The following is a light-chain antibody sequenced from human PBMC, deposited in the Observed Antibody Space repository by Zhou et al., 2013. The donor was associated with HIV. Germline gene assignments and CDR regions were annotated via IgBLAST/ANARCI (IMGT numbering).Light chain of an antibody. CDR2: GAS. J-gene: IGKJ1*01. CDR1: QTISTY. V-gene: IGKV1-8*01. Sequence: AIRLTQSPASLSASTGDRVTLTCRASQTISTYLAWYQQKPGRAPKFLIYGASTLQSGVPSRFSGSGSGTDFTLTISCLQSEDFAVYYCQQYYSYPWTFGQGTKV. CDR3: QQYYSYPWT.